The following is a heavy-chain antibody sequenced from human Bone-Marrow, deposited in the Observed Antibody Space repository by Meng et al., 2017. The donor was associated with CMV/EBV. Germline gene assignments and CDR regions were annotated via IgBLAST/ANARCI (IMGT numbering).Heavy chain of an antibody. Sequence: GGSLRLSCAASGFTFSDYYMSWIRQAPGKGLVWVSRINSDGSSTSYADSVKGRFTISRDNAKNSLYLQMNSLRAEDTAVYYCARALGYCSSTSCYSYYYGMDVWGQGTTVTVSS. V-gene: IGHV3-74*01. CDR3: ARALGYCSSTSCYSYYYGMDV. CDR1: GFTFSDYY. J-gene: IGHJ6*02. CDR2: INSDGSST. D-gene: IGHD2-2*01.